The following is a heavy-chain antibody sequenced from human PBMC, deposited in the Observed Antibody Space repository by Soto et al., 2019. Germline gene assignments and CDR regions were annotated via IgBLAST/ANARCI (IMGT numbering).Heavy chain of an antibody. CDR1: GYTFTSYD. J-gene: IGHJ3*02. Sequence: ASVKVSCKASGYTFTSYDINWVRQATGQGLEWMGWMNPNSGNTGYAQKFQGRVTMTRNTSISTAYMELSSLRSEDTAVYYCAREVRGYCSSTSCYDYNDAFDIWGQGTMVTVSS. V-gene: IGHV1-8*01. CDR3: AREVRGYCSSTSCYDYNDAFDI. CDR2: MNPNSGNT. D-gene: IGHD2-2*01.